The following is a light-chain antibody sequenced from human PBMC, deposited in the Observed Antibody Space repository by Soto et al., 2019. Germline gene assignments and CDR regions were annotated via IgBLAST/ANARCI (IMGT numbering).Light chain of an antibody. Sequence: EIVLTQSPGTLSLSPGERATLSCRASQSLSVGYLAWFQQKPGQTPRLLIYTASNRATGLPYRFSGRGSGTDFTLTISRLEPEDVVVYYCQQNGSVPITFGEGTRLEIK. CDR3: QQNGSVPIT. CDR2: TAS. CDR1: QSLSVGY. J-gene: IGKJ5*01. V-gene: IGKV3-20*01.